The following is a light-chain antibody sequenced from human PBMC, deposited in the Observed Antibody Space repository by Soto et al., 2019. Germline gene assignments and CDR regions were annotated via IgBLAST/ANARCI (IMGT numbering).Light chain of an antibody. CDR1: QSISTS. V-gene: IGKV1-39*01. J-gene: IGKJ2*01. CDR2: DAS. CDR3: LQTYTVPRT. Sequence: DIQMTQSPSSLSASVGDRVTITCRASQSISTSLCWFQQKPGRAPKLLTSDASTLQSGVPSRFSGSGFGTDFTLTISSLQPEDFAAYYCLQTYTVPRTFGQGTNLDIK.